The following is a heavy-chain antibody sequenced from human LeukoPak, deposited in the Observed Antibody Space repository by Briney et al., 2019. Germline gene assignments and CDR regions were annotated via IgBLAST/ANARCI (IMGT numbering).Heavy chain of an antibody. CDR1: GGSISSRSYY. Sequence: PSETLSLTCSVSGGSISSRSYYWGWIRQPPGKGLEWIGEINHSGSTNYNPSLKSRVTISVDTSKNQFSLKLSSVTAADTAVYYCARIEDVYCSGGSCYSGIPYYFDYWGQGTLVTVSS. V-gene: IGHV4-39*07. CDR2: INHSGST. J-gene: IGHJ4*02. CDR3: ARIEDVYCSGGSCYSGIPYYFDY. D-gene: IGHD2-15*01.